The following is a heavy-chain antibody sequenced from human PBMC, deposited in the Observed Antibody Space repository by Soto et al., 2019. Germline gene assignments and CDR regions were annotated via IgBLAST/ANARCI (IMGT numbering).Heavy chain of an antibody. CDR2: VFYTGFT. CDR1: GASISGSYYY. CDR3: ATSQKGYNWNYFDH. V-gene: IGHV4-39*01. D-gene: IGHD1-20*01. J-gene: IGHJ4*02. Sequence: TLSLTCAVSGASISGSYYYWAWLRQSPGKGPEWIGSVFYTGFTSYNPSLGSRVSVSVDTSKSQFSLKLSAVTAADTAVYYCATSQKGYNWNYFDHWGQGALVTVSS.